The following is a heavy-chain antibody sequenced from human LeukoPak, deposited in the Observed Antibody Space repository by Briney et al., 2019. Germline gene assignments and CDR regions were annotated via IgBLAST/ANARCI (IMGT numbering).Heavy chain of an antibody. J-gene: IGHJ4*02. D-gene: IGHD3-10*01. CDR2: INPNNGGT. CDR3: ARDSGEVPDY. Sequence: ASVKVSCKASGYIFTGYYMHWVRQAPGQGLEWMGWINPNNGGTKYAQNFQGRVTMTRDTSISTAYMELDRLRFDDTAVYYCARDSGEVPDYWGQGTLVTVSS. V-gene: IGHV1-2*02. CDR1: GYIFTGYY.